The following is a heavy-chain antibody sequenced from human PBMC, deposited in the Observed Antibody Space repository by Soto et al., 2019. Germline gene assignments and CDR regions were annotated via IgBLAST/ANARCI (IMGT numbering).Heavy chain of an antibody. Sequence: QVQLVQSGAEVTKSGASVKVSCKASRYTFTSHDINWVRQATGQGLEWMGWMNPNSGNTGYAQKFRGRVIITRKTSISTAYMELSSLRSADTAVYYCARWDYGDYARFDYWGQGTLVTVSS. V-gene: IGHV1-8*01. J-gene: IGHJ4*02. D-gene: IGHD4-17*01. CDR2: MNPNSGNT. CDR3: ARWDYGDYARFDY. CDR1: RYTFTSHD.